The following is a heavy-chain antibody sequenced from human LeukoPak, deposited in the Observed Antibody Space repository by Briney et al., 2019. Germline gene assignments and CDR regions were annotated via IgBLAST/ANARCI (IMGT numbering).Heavy chain of an antibody. V-gene: IGHV3-7*01. D-gene: IGHD6-13*01. CDR3: AREKYVAGEFFQH. Sequence: GGSLRLSCAASGFTFSDYWMSWVRQAPGKGLEWVANIKEDGSEISYVHSVKGRFTISRDNARNSLYLQMNSLRDEDTAVYSCAREKYVAGEFFQHRGQGTLVTVSS. CDR2: IKEDGSEI. CDR1: GFTFSDYW. J-gene: IGHJ1*01.